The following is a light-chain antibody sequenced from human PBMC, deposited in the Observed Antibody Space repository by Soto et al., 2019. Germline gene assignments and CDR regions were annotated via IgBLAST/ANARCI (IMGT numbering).Light chain of an antibody. CDR3: GTWDSSLSAV. CDR2: DNN. Sequence: SVLTQPPPVSAAPGQKGTISCSGNSSNIGNNYVSWYQQLPGTAPKLLIYDNNKRPSGIPDRFSGSKSGTSATLGITGLQTGDEADYYCGTWDSSLSAVLGTGTKVTVL. V-gene: IGLV1-51*01. CDR1: SSNIGNNY. J-gene: IGLJ1*01.